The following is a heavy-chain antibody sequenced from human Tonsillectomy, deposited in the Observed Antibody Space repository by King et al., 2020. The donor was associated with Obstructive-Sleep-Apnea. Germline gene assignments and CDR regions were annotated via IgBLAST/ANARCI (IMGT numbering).Heavy chain of an antibody. CDR1: GGSISSSSYY. CDR3: ARDSSQGPADAFDI. V-gene: IGHV4-39*07. Sequence: QLQESGPGLVKPSETLSLTCTVSGGSISSSSYYWGWIRQPPGKGLEWIGSIYYSGSTYYNPSLKSRVTISVDTSKNQFSLKLSSVTAAATAVYYCARDSSQGPADAFDIWGQGTMVTVSS. D-gene: IGHD6-13*01. J-gene: IGHJ3*02. CDR2: IYYSGST.